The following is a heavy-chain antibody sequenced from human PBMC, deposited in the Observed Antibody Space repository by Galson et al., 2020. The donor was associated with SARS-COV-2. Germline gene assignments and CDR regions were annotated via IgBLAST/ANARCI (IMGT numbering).Heavy chain of an antibody. V-gene: IGHV1-24*01. D-gene: IGHD2-8*01. CDR3: ATSTPHCTNGVCYTNWFDP. CDR1: GYTLTELS. Sequence: GASVKVSCKASGYTLTELSMHWVRQAPGKGLEWMGGFDPEDGETIYAQKFQGRVTMTEDTSTDTAYMELSSLRSEDTAVYYCATSTPHCTNGVCYTNWFDPWGQVTLVTVSS. J-gene: IGHJ5*02. CDR2: FDPEDGET.